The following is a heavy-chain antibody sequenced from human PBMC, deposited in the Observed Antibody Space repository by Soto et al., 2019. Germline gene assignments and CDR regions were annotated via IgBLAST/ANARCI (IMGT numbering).Heavy chain of an antibody. CDR2: IWYDGSNN. V-gene: IGHV3-33*01. D-gene: IGHD3-16*01. Sequence: PGGSLRLSCAASGFTFSSYGMHWVRQAPGKGLEWVAIIWYDGSNNYYADSVKGRFTISRDNSKNTLYLQMNSLRAEDTAVYYCARAGGRESGRPMDVWGQGTKVTVSS. J-gene: IGHJ6*02. CDR3: ARAGGRESGRPMDV. CDR1: GFTFSSYG.